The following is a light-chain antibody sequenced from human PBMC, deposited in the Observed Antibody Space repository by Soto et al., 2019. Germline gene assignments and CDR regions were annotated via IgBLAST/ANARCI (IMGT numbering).Light chain of an antibody. V-gene: IGKV3-11*01. J-gene: IGKJ4*01. CDR3: QQRRNWPPLT. CDR2: HAS. Sequence: ETVLAQSPATLSLSPGETATLSCRASEYVDIYLAWYQQKPGHAPRLLIYHASNRATGIPARFSGSGSGTDFTLTISSLEPEDSAVYYCQQRRNWPPLTFGGGTRVEIK. CDR1: EYVDIY.